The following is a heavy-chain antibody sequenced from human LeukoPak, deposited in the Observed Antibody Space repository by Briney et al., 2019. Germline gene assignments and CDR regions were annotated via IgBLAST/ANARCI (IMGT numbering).Heavy chain of an antibody. CDR3: TREPAGAAMLSLQDYYYGMDV. CDR1: GFTFGDYA. J-gene: IGHJ6*04. V-gene: IGHV3-49*04. CDR2: IRSKAYGGTT. D-gene: IGHD2-2*01. Sequence: GGSLRLSCTASGFTFGDYAMSWVRQAPGRGVEWVGFIRSKAYGGTTEYDASVKGRFTISRDDSKSIAYLQMNSLKTEDTAVYYCTREPAGAAMLSLQDYYYGMDVWGKGTTVTVSS.